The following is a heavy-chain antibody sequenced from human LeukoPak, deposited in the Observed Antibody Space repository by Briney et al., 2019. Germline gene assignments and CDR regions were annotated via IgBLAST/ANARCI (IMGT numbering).Heavy chain of an antibody. Sequence: PSETLSLTCTVSGGSIGSDGYYWNWIRQHPGKGLEWIGYIYYSGSTSYNPSLKSRLTISVDTSKNQFSLRPSSVTAADTAVYYCARGRYYGFSGDYWGQGTLVTVSS. CDR2: IYYSGST. D-gene: IGHD3-10*01. J-gene: IGHJ4*02. CDR1: GGSIGSDGYY. CDR3: ARGRYYGFSGDY. V-gene: IGHV4-31*03.